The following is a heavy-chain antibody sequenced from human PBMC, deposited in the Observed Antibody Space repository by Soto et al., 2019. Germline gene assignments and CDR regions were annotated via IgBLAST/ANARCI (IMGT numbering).Heavy chain of an antibody. CDR3: GKGRGGRATIGVLIIDGMDV. D-gene: IGHD3-3*01. Sequence: EVQLLESGGGLVQPGGSLRVSCAASGFIFSSYAMNWVRQAPGKGLEWVSAISDSGGSTYSAAAVEDRFTISTDNYCNTLYLQVNSLRGEDTAEDYCGKGRGGRATIGVLIIDGMDVGGEGTTVTVSS. CDR1: GFIFSSYA. V-gene: IGHV3-23*01. CDR2: ISDSGGST. J-gene: IGHJ6*04.